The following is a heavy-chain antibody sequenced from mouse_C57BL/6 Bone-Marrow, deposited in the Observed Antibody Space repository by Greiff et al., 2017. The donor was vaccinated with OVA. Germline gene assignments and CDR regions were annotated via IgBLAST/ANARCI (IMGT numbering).Heavy chain of an antibody. V-gene: IGHV5-12*01. CDR1: GFTFSDYY. CDR3: ARGGDMYY. CDR2: ISNGGGST. Sequence: EVQLVESGGGLVQPGGSLKLSCAASGFTFSDYYMYWVRQTPEKRLEWVAYISNGGGSTYYPDTVKGRFTISRDNAKNTLYLQMSRLKSEDTAMYYCARGGDMYYWGQGTSVTVSS. J-gene: IGHJ4*01.